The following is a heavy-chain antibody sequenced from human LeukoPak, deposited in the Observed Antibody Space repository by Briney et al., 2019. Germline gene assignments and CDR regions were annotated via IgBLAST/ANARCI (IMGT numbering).Heavy chain of an antibody. CDR1: GFTCSSYW. Sequence: SGGSLRLSCAASGFTCSSYWMHWVRQAPGKGLVWVSRINSDGSSTSYADSVKGRFIISRDNAKNTLYLQMNSLRAEDTAVYYCASLSVTTTPYYYYYMDVWGKGTTVTVSS. D-gene: IGHD4-11*01. CDR2: INSDGSST. J-gene: IGHJ6*03. V-gene: IGHV3-74*01. CDR3: ASLSVTTTPYYYYYMDV.